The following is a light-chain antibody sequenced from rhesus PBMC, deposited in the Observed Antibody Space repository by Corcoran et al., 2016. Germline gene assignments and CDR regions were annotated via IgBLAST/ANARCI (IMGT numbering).Light chain of an antibody. CDR2: LVS. Sequence: DIVMTQTPLSLPVTLGEPTSISCRSSQSLVYSDGKTYLDWYVQKPCQSPQLLMYLVSKRASGVPEKFSGSGSGNDVTLKISRGEAEDVGIYYCMQALRSPWTFGQGTKVEIK. CDR3: MQALRSPWT. V-gene: IGKV2-82*01. CDR1: QSLVYSDGKTY. J-gene: IGKJ1*01.